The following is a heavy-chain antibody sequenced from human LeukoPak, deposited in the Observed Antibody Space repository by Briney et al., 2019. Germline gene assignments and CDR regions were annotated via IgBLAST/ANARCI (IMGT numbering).Heavy chain of an antibody. J-gene: IGHJ4*02. D-gene: IGHD1-26*01. CDR3: ARNGVGATDYFDY. CDR1: GGSISSYY. CDR2: IYYSGST. V-gene: IGHV4-59*01. Sequence: KSSETLSLTCTVSGGSISSYYWSWIRQPPGKGLEWIGYIYYSGSTNYNPSLKSRVTISVDTSKNQFSLKLSSVTAADTAVYYCARNGVGATDYFDYWGQGTLVTVSS.